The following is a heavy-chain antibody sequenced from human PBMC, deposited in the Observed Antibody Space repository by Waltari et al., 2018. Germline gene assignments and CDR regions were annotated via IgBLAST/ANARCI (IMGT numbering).Heavy chain of an antibody. CDR3: AKDWAMVRGVIRWVSHFDY. CDR2: ISGSSVDT. CDR1: GFSFSDYP. D-gene: IGHD3-10*01. Sequence: EVQLLESGGGLVQPGGSLRLSCAASGFSFSDYPLNWVRQAPGKGLDWVSAISGSSVDTYYADSVKGRFIISRDNSKNTLYLQMNNLRAEDTAIYYCAKDWAMVRGVIRWVSHFDYWGQGSLVTVSS. J-gene: IGHJ4*02. V-gene: IGHV3-23*01.